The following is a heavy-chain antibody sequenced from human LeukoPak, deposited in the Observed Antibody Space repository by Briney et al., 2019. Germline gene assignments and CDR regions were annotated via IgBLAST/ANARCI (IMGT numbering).Heavy chain of an antibody. CDR2: ISSSSSYI. Sequence: GGSLRLSCAASGFTFRSYVMSWVRQAPGKGLEWVSSISSSSSYIYYGDSVQGRFTISRDNAKNSLFLQMNSLRAEDTAVYYCAREEDYPYFDNWGQGTLVTVSS. D-gene: IGHD3-16*01. CDR3: AREEDYPYFDN. J-gene: IGHJ4*02. V-gene: IGHV3-21*01. CDR1: GFTFRSYV.